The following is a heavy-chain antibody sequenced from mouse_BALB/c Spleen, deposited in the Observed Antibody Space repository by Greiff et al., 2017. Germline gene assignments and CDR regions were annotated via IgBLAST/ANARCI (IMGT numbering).Heavy chain of an antibody. CDR3: NAWGFPAWFAY. CDR1: GFNIKDYY. J-gene: IGHJ3*01. CDR2: IDPENGDT. V-gene: IGHV14-4*02. Sequence: VQLQQSGAELVRSRASVKLSCTASGFNIKDYYMHWVKQRPEQGLEWIGWIDPENGDTEYAPKFQGKATMTADTSSNTAYLQLSSLTSEDTAVYYCNAWGFPAWFAYWGQGTLVTVSA.